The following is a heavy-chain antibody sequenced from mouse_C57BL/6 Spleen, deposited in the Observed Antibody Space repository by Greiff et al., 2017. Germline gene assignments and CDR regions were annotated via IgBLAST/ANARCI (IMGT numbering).Heavy chain of an antibody. CDR3: AINIPSAYGSSLWFAY. D-gene: IGHD1-1*01. J-gene: IGHJ3*01. CDR2: IHPSDSDT. Sequence: QVQLQQPGAELVKPGASVKVSCKASGYTFTSYWMHWVKQRPGQGLEWIGRIHPSDSDTNYNQKFKGKATLTVDKSSSTAYMQLSSLTSEDSAVYYCAINIPSAYGSSLWFAYWGQGTLVTVSA. V-gene: IGHV1-74*01. CDR1: GYTFTSYW.